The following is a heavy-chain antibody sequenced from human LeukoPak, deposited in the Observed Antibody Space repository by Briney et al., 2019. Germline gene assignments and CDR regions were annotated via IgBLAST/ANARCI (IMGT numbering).Heavy chain of an antibody. CDR2: INPNSGGT. J-gene: IGHJ4*02. V-gene: IGHV1-2*06. CDR1: GYTFTGYC. D-gene: IGHD3-10*01. Sequence: ASVKVSCKASGYTFTGYCMHWVRQAPGQGLERMGRINPNSGGTNYAQKFQGRVTMTRDTSISTAYMELSRLRSDDTAVYYCASWGTEDYYYGSGGFDYWGQGTLVTVSS. CDR3: ASWGTEDYYYGSGGFDY.